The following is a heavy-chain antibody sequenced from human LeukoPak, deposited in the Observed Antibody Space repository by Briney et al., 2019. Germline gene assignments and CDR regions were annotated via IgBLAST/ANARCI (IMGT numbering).Heavy chain of an antibody. Sequence: GGSLRLSCAASGFTVSSNYMSWVRQAPGKGLEWVAVISYDGSNKYYADSVKGRFTISRDDSKKTVYLQMNSLRTEDTAVYYCAKGLIVVVPAANFDYWGQGTLVTVSS. CDR2: ISYDGSNK. CDR3: AKGLIVVVPAANFDY. V-gene: IGHV3-30*18. CDR1: GFTVSSNY. D-gene: IGHD2-2*01. J-gene: IGHJ4*02.